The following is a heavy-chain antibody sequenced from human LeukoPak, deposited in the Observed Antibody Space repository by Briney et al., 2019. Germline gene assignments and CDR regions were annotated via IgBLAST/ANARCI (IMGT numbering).Heavy chain of an antibody. V-gene: IGHV4-59*01. Sequence: SETLSLTCTVSGGSISNYYWSWIRQPPGKGLEWIGYIYDSGSTNYNPSLKSRVTISVDTSKNQFSLKMDSVTAADTAVYYCARRFDFWGQGTLVTVSS. J-gene: IGHJ4*02. CDR3: ARRFDF. CDR1: GGSISNYY. CDR2: IYDSGST.